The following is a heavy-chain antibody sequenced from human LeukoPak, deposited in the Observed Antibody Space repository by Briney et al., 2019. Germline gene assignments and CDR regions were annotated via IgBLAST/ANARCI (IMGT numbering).Heavy chain of an antibody. CDR2: TIPILDTA. D-gene: IGHD3-16*01. CDR1: GGIFTSYT. CDR3: ARGIRGGYFDY. J-gene: IGHJ4*02. Sequence: SVKVSCKASGGIFTSYTFSWVRQAPGQGLEWMGTTIPILDTANYAQNFQGRVSITADKSTSTAYMELDSLTSKDTAVYYCARGIRGGYFDYWGQGTLVTVSS. V-gene: IGHV1-69*08.